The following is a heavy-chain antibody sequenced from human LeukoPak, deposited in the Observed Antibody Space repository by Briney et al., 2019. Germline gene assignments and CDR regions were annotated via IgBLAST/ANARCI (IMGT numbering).Heavy chain of an antibody. CDR2: INHSGST. CDR3: ARHSIAVAGTGFDY. Sequence: PSETLSLTCAVYGGSYSGSYWSWIRQPPGKGLEWIGEINHSGSTNYNPSLKSRVTISVDTSKNQFSLKLSSVTAADTAVYYCARHSIAVAGTGFDYWGQGTLVTVSS. D-gene: IGHD6-19*01. V-gene: IGHV4-34*01. CDR1: GGSYSGSY. J-gene: IGHJ4*02.